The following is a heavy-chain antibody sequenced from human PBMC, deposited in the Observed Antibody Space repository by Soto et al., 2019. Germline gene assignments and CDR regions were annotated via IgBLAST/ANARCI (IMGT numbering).Heavy chain of an antibody. D-gene: IGHD3-22*01. CDR1: GYSFTSYW. Sequence: PGESLKISCKGSGYSFTSYWISWVRQMPGKGLEWMGRIDPSDSYTNYSPSFQGHVTTSADKSISTAYLQWSSLKASDTAMYYCARAPLGYYDSSGPPPYFDYWGRGTLVTVSS. V-gene: IGHV5-10-1*01. J-gene: IGHJ4*02. CDR2: IDPSDSYT. CDR3: ARAPLGYYDSSGPPPYFDY.